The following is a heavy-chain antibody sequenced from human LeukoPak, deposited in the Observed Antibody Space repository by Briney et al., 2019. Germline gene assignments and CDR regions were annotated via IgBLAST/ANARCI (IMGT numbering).Heavy chain of an antibody. Sequence: GGSLRLSCAASGFTFSNYYMNWVRQAPGKGLEWVSSISSGSSYIYYADSLKGRFTISRDNAKNSLYLQTKSLTAEDLAVYQYATGVKAYKTALVYRGQRKLVTVSP. D-gene: IGHD1-14*01. J-gene: IGHJ4*02. CDR3: ATGVKAYKTALVY. CDR1: GFTFSNYY. V-gene: IGHV3-21*01. CDR2: ISSGSSYI.